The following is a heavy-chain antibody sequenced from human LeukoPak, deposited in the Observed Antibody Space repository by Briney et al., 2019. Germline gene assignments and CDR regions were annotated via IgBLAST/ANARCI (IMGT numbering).Heavy chain of an antibody. V-gene: IGHV4-30-2*01. CDR2: IYHSGST. Sequence: PSETLSLTCAVSGGSISRGGYSWSWIRQPPGKGLEWIGYIYHSGSTYYNPSLKSRVTISVDRSKNQFSLKLSSVTAADTAVYYCARVTTVTTGWFDPWGQGTLVTVSS. D-gene: IGHD4-17*01. CDR1: GGSISRGGYS. J-gene: IGHJ5*02. CDR3: ARVTTVTTGWFDP.